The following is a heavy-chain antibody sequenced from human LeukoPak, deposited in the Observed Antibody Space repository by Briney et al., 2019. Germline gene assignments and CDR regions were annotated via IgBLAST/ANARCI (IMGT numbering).Heavy chain of an antibody. CDR2: IYTSGST. V-gene: IGHV4-4*07. D-gene: IGHD3-16*02. Sequence: SETLSLTCTVSGGSIGSYYWSWIRQPAGKGLEWIGRIYTSGSTNYNPSLKSRVTMSVDTSKNQFSLKLSSVTAADTAVYYCAREDYDYVWGSYRTHSHFDYWGQGTLVTVSS. CDR1: GGSIGSYY. CDR3: AREDYDYVWGSYRTHSHFDY. J-gene: IGHJ4*02.